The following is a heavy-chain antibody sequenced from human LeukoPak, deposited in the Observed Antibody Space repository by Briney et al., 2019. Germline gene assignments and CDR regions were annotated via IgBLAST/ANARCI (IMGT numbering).Heavy chain of an antibody. CDR3: ARDRITDFWSGYYTNYFDY. D-gene: IGHD3-3*01. CDR2: INQDGSEK. V-gene: IGHV3-7*01. Sequence: GGSLRLSCAASGFTFTTNWVTWVRQAPGKGLEWVATINQDGSEKYYVDSVKGRFTISRDNAKNSLFLQMNSLRAEDTAVYYCARDRITDFWSGYYTNYFDYWGQGTLVTVSS. J-gene: IGHJ4*02. CDR1: GFTFTTNW.